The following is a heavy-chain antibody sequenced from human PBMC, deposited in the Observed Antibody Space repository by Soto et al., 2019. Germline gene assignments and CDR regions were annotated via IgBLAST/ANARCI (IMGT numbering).Heavy chain of an antibody. V-gene: IGHV3-30*02. D-gene: IGHD3-22*01. Sequence: GGSLRLSCAASGFIFSNYGMHWVRQAPGKGLEWVAAIRYDGSRKYYADSVKGRFTISRDNSKNTLYLQMNSLRAEVTAVYYCANDYYDSSGYYYGLSYWGHGTLVTVSS. CDR1: GFIFSNYG. J-gene: IGHJ4*01. CDR3: ANDYYDSSGYYYGLSY. CDR2: IRYDGSRK.